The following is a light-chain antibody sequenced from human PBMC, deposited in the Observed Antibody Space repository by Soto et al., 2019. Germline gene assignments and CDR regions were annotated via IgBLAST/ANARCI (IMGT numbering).Light chain of an antibody. CDR3: QQLNSYTRST. V-gene: IGKV1-9*01. Sequence: DIQLTQSPSFLSASVGDRVTITCRASQGISSYLAWYQQKPGKAPKLLIYAASTLQSGVQSRFSGSGSGTEFPLTSIRLQPEDVATYYGQQLNSYTRSTFGPGTKVDIK. CDR1: QGISSY. CDR2: AAS. J-gene: IGKJ3*01.